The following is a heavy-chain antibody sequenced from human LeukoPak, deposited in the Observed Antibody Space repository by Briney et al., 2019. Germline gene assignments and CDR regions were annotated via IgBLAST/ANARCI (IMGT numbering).Heavy chain of an antibody. CDR1: GFTFGAYS. D-gene: IGHD2-15*01. J-gene: IGHJ5*02. Sequence: GGSLRLSCTASGFTFGAYSMNWVRQAPGKGLEWVSYIHKSGSTIYYADSVKGRFTISRDNAENSLYLQMNSLRAEDTAVYYCVRGGESTWSWGQGTLVTVSS. CDR2: IHKSGSTI. CDR3: VRGGESTWS. V-gene: IGHV3-48*01.